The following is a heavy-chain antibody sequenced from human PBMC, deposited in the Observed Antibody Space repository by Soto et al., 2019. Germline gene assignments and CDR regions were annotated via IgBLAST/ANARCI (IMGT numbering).Heavy chain of an antibody. Sequence: GGSLRLSCAASGFTFSSYSMNWVRQAPGKGLEWVSYISSSSSTIYYADSVKGRFTISRDNAKNSLYLQMNSLRAEDTAVYYCARRMTTVTRAGYYFDYWGQGTLVTVSS. CDR1: GFTFSSYS. CDR2: ISSSSSTI. CDR3: ARRMTTVTRAGYYFDY. J-gene: IGHJ4*02. D-gene: IGHD4-4*01. V-gene: IGHV3-48*01.